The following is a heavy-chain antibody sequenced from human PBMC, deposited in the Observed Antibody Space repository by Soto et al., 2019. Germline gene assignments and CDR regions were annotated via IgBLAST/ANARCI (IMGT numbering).Heavy chain of an antibody. J-gene: IGHJ4*02. CDR2: INVGKGNT. CDR1: GYTFTDYA. D-gene: IGHD5-12*01. Sequence: ASVKVSCKASGYTFTDYAIHWVRQAHGQGLEWMGWINVGKGNTGYSRKFQGRVTNVRDMSASTAYIEATSLTSEDTAIYYCAREVAHYTPLDHWGQGTLVTVSS. V-gene: IGHV1-3*01. CDR3: AREVAHYTPLDH.